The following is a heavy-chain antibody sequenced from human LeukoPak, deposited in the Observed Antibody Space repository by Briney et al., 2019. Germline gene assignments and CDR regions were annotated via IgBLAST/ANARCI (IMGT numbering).Heavy chain of an antibody. CDR2: INTDASST. J-gene: IGHJ4*02. CDR3: ATPGIRDQYDFDS. V-gene: IGHV3-74*01. Sequence: GGSLRLSCGASGFTFSSYWMHWIRQGPGKGLVWVSRINTDASSTGYVHFVKGRFTISRDNAKNTLYLQMNSLRTDDTAVYFCATPGIRDQYDFDSWGQGTLVTVSS. D-gene: IGHD6-13*01. CDR1: GFTFSSYW.